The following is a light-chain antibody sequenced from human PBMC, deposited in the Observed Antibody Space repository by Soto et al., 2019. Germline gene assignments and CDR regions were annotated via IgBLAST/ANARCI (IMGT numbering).Light chain of an antibody. CDR3: CSYATRTTSGV. V-gene: IGLV2-23*01. Sequence: QSALTQPASVSGSPGQSITISCTGASSDVGSYNLVSWYQQHPGKAPKLMIYEGSKRPSGVSNRFSGSKSGNTASLTISGLQAEDEADYYCCSYATRTTSGVFGGGTKVTVL. J-gene: IGLJ2*01. CDR2: EGS. CDR1: SSDVGSYNL.